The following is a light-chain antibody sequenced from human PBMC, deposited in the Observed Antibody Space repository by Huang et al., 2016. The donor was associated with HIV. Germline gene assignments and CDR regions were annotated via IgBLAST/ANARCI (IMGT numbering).Light chain of an antibody. Sequence: EIVMTQSPATLSVSPGERATLSCRASQSVSSNLAWYQQKPGQAPRLLIYGASTRATGIPARFSGSGSGTEVTRTISSRQSEDFAVYYCQQYNNWPPWYTFGQGTKLEIK. J-gene: IGKJ2*01. CDR1: QSVSSN. V-gene: IGKV3-15*01. CDR2: GAS. CDR3: QQYNNWPPWYT.